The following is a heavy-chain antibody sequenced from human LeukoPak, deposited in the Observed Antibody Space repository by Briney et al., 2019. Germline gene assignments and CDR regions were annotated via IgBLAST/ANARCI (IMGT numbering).Heavy chain of an antibody. CDR2: IYASGSN. V-gene: IGHV4-4*07. Sequence: SETLSLTCTVSGGSISSYYWSWIRQPAGKGLEWSGRIYASGSNNYNPSLKSRVTMSLDTSKNQFSLKLSSVTAADTAVYYCARDSYYYGSGSFYPFDYWGQGTLVTVSS. D-gene: IGHD3-10*01. J-gene: IGHJ4*02. CDR1: GGSISSYY. CDR3: ARDSYYYGSGSFYPFDY.